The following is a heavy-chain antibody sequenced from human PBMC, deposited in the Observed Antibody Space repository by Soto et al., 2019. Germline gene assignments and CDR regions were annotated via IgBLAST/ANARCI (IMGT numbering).Heavy chain of an antibody. CDR2: TSISGGST. Sequence: EVQLLESGGGLVQPGGSLRLSCAASGFTFSSYVMSWVRQAPGKGLDWVSGTSISGGSTYYADSVKGRFTISRDDSKNTLYLQMNSLRAEDTAVYYCAKEDTDMGPFDYWGQGTLVTVSS. V-gene: IGHV3-23*01. CDR3: AKEDTDMGPFDY. D-gene: IGHD5-18*01. J-gene: IGHJ4*02. CDR1: GFTFSSYV.